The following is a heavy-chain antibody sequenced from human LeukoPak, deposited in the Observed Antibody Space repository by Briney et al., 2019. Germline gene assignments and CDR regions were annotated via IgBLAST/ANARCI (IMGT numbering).Heavy chain of an antibody. D-gene: IGHD4-17*01. CDR3: ARHLTDYGDYYYYGMDV. V-gene: IGHV4-39*01. CDR1: GGSISSSSYY. Sequence: SSETLSLTCTVSGGSISSSSYYWGWIRQPPGKGLEWIGSIYYSGSTYYNPSLKSRVTISVDTSKNQFSLKLSSVTAADTAVYYCARHLTDYGDYYYYGMDVWGQGTTVTVSS. CDR2: IYYSGST. J-gene: IGHJ6*02.